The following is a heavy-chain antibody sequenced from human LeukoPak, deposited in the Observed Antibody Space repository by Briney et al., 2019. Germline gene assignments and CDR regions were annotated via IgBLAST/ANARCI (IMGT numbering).Heavy chain of an antibody. CDR1: GFSFSSYG. CDR3: ARERATSTSTWSFDY. D-gene: IGHD2-2*01. CDR2: ISYDGNKE. Sequence: GGSRRLSCAASGFSFSSYGMHWVRQAPGKGLEWVAVISYDGNKEYYVDSVKGRFTISRDNSKNMLYLQMDSLRAEDTAVYHCARERATSTSTWSFDYWGQGTLVTVSS. V-gene: IGHV3-30*03. J-gene: IGHJ4*02.